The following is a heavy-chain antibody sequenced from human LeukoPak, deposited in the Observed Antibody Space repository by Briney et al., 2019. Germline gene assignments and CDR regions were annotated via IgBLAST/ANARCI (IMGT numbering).Heavy chain of an antibody. D-gene: IGHD6-13*01. CDR3: ARNPSSSGTESWCDP. CDR1: RYTHTRYY. V-gene: IGHV1-2*02. CDR2: PNPNRSGK. J-gene: IGHJ5*02. Sequence: ASVHVSCKASRYTHTRYYMHWVRQAAGQGLEGMGWPNPNRSGKNHDQKFQGRVTMTSDPDIRTTYKELSRLRSDDTAVYYWARNPSSSGTESWCDPWGQGTLVSVSS.